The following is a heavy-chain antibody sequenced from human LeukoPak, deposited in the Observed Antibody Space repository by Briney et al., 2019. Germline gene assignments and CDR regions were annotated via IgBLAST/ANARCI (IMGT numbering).Heavy chain of an antibody. D-gene: IGHD3-10*01. V-gene: IGHV1-69*05. CDR3: AKDFMVRGVPIDY. CDR2: IIPIFGTA. J-gene: IGHJ4*02. CDR1: GGTFSSYA. Sequence: ASVKVSCKASGGTFSSYAISWVRQAPGQGLEWMGGIIPIFGTANYAQKFQGRVTITTDESTSTAYMELSSLRSEDTAVYYCAKDFMVRGVPIDYWGQGTLVTVSS.